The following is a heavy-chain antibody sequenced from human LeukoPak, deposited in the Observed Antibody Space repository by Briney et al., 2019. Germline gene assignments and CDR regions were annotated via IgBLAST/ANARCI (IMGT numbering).Heavy chain of an antibody. V-gene: IGHV4-31*03. Sequence: PSQTLSLTCTVSGDSVSSGAYYWNWIRQHPGKGLEWLGYIYYSGSTYYNPSLKSRVTISVDTSKNQFSLKLSSVTAADTAVYYCAREGPRGYSYGYFDYWGQGTLVTVSS. J-gene: IGHJ4*02. D-gene: IGHD5-18*01. CDR1: GDSVSSGAYY. CDR3: AREGPRGYSYGYFDY. CDR2: IYYSGST.